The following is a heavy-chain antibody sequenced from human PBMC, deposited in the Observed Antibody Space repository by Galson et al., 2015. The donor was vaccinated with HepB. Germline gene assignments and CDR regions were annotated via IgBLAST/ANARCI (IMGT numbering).Heavy chain of an antibody. CDR1: GGSISSSSYY. CDR2: IYYSGST. V-gene: IGHV4-39*01. Sequence: LSLTCTVSGGSISSSSYYRGWIRQPPGKGLEWIGSIYYSGSTYYNPSLKSRVTISVDTSKNQFSLKLSSVTAADTAVYYCARHPEVATLGIFDYWGQGTLVTVSS. J-gene: IGHJ4*02. CDR3: ARHPEVATLGIFDY. D-gene: IGHD5-12*01.